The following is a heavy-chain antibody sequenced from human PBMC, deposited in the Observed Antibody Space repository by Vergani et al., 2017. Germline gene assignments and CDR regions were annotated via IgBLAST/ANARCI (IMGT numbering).Heavy chain of an antibody. V-gene: IGHV3-74*02. CDR1: GFIFSTYA. CDR2: INSDGSST. Sequence: EVQLLESGGDLVQPGGSLRLSCTASGFIFSTYAMSWVRQAPGKGLEWVSRINSDGSSTSYADSVKGRFTISRDNAKNTLYLQMNSLRAEDTAVYYCARMWRQLWLGFDIWGQGTMVTVSS. J-gene: IGHJ3*02. D-gene: IGHD5-18*01. CDR3: ARMWRQLWLGFDI.